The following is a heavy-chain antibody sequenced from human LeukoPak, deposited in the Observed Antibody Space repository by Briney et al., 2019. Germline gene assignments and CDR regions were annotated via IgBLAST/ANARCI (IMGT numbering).Heavy chain of an antibody. CDR3: GRFDRSSWETFYR. Sequence: SLNASCKASGYTFIDYYIHWVRPAPGQGIEWMGWIKPNSGAPNYAKKCQGGVTMTRDMSISTVYMELSSLRSDDTAVYYCGRFDRSSWETFYRWGQGTLVTV. CDR2: IKPNSGAP. D-gene: IGHD6-13*01. V-gene: IGHV1-2*02. J-gene: IGHJ5*02. CDR1: GYTFIDYY.